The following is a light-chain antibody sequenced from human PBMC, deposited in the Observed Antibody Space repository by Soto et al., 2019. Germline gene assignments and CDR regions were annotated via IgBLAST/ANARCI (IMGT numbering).Light chain of an antibody. Sequence: IVRTQSPATLSVSPGERATLSCRASQSVSSNLAWYQQKPGQAPRLLIYGASTRATGIPARFSGSGSGTEFTLTISSLQSEDFAVYYCQQYNNWPPTFGQGTKVDIK. V-gene: IGKV3-15*01. CDR3: QQYNNWPPT. CDR2: GAS. CDR1: QSVSSN. J-gene: IGKJ1*01.